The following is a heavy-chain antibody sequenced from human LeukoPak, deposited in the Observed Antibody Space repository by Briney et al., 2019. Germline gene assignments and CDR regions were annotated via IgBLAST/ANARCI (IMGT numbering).Heavy chain of an antibody. V-gene: IGHV3-21*01. J-gene: IGHJ6*02. CDR3: ARVLGYGMDV. D-gene: IGHD2/OR15-2a*01. CDR2: ISSSSSYI. CDR1: GFTFSSFS. Sequence: GGSLRLSCAASGFTFSSFSMNWVRQAPGKGLEWVSSISSSSSYIYYEDSVKGRFTISRDNAKNSLYLQMNSLRAEDTAVYYCARVLGYGMDVWGQGTTVTVSS.